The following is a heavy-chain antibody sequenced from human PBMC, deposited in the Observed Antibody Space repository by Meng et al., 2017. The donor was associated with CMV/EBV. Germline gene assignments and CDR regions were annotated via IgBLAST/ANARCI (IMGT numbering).Heavy chain of an antibody. CDR1: GGSFSGYY. CDR2: INHSGST. J-gene: IGHJ3*02. CDR3: ARDSLTRDAFDI. D-gene: IGHD3-9*01. V-gene: IGHV4-34*01. Sequence: GSLRLSCAVYGGSFSGYYWSWIRQPPGKGLEWIGEINHSGSTNYNPSLKSRVTISVDTSKNQFSLKLSSVTAADTAVFYCARDSLTRDAFDIWGQGTVVTVSS.